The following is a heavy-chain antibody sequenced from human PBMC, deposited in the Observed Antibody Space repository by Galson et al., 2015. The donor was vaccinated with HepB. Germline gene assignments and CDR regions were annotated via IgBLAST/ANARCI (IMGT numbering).Heavy chain of an antibody. D-gene: IGHD2-15*01. CDR2: ISGSDDST. Sequence: LRLSCAASGFSFSSYAMSWVRQAPGKGLEWVSGISGSDDSTYYADSVKGRFTISRDNSKSTLFLQMHSLRAEDTAVFYCARGSGWSPKDGFGFWGRGTMVTVSS. CDR1: GFSFSSYA. CDR3: ARGSGWSPKDGFGF. V-gene: IGHV3-23*01. J-gene: IGHJ3*01.